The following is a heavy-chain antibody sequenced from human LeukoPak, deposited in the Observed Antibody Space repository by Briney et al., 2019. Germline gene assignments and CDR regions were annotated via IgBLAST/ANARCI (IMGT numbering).Heavy chain of an antibody. Sequence: GRSLRLSCAASGFTFSSYSMNWVRQAPGKGLEWVSSISSSSSYIYYADSVKGRFTISRDNAKNSLYLQMNSLRAEDTAVYYCARDYWFGEFSLNWFDPWGQGTLVTVSS. CDR1: GFTFSSYS. J-gene: IGHJ5*02. D-gene: IGHD3-10*01. V-gene: IGHV3-21*01. CDR3: ARDYWFGEFSLNWFDP. CDR2: ISSSSSYI.